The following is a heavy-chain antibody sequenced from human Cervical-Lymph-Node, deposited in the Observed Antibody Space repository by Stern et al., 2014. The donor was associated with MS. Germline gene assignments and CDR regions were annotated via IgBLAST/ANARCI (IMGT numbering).Heavy chain of an antibody. V-gene: IGHV5-51*03. J-gene: IGHJ3*02. Sequence: VQLVQSGAVVKKPGESLRISCEISGYTFTNYWIAWVRQMTGKGLECMGFIYPGDSDTRYRPSLQGQVTISADKSINTAYLQWSSLKASDTAMYYCARTYCSGGSCYPPDAFDIWGQGTMVTVSS. D-gene: IGHD2-15*01. CDR1: GYTFTNYW. CDR3: ARTYCSGGSCYPPDAFDI. CDR2: IYPGDSDT.